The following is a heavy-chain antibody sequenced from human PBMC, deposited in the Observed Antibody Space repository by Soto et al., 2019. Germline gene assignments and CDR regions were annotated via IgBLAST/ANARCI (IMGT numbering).Heavy chain of an antibody. CDR1: GYTLTELS. CDR3: ATKAPSFYYYYYGMDV. J-gene: IGHJ6*02. Sequence: ASVKVSCKVSGYTLTELSMHWVRQAPGKGLEWMGGFDPEDGETIYAQKFQGRVTMTEDTSTDTAYMELSSLRSEDTAVYYCATKAPSFYYYYYGMDVWGQGTTVTVSS. CDR2: FDPEDGET. V-gene: IGHV1-24*01.